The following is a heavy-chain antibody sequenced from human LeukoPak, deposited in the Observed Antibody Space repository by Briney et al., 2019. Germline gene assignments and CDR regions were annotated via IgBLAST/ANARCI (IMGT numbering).Heavy chain of an antibody. D-gene: IGHD4-17*01. Sequence: SETLSLTCTVSGYSISSGYYWGWIRQPPGKGLEWIGSIYHSGSTYYNPSLKSRVTISVDTSKNQFSLKLSSVTAADTAVYYCARGGDYPPGWFDPWGQRTLVTVSS. J-gene: IGHJ5*02. V-gene: IGHV4-38-2*02. CDR3: ARGGDYPPGWFDP. CDR1: GYSISSGYY. CDR2: IYHSGST.